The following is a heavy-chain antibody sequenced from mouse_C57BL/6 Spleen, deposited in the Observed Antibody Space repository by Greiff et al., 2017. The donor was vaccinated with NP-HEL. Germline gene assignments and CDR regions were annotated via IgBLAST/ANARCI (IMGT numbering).Heavy chain of an antibody. J-gene: IGHJ4*01. CDR2: INPIYGTT. Sequence: VQLQQSGPELVKPGASVKISCKASGYSFTDYNMNWVKQSNGKSLEWIGVINPIYGTTSYNQKFKGKATLTVDQSSSTAYMQLNSLTSEDSAVYYCARRDDYDNYYAMDYWGQGTSVTVSS. V-gene: IGHV1-39*01. CDR3: ARRDDYDNYYAMDY. D-gene: IGHD2-4*01. CDR1: GYSFTDYN.